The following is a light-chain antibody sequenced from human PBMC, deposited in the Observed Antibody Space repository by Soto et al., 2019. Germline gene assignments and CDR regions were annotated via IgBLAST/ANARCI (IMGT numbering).Light chain of an antibody. CDR3: QTWGTGIRV. V-gene: IGLV4-69*01. CDR1: SGHSSYA. CDR2: LNSDGSH. J-gene: IGLJ2*01. Sequence: QLVLTQSPSASASLGASVKLTCTLSSGHSSYAIAWHQQQPEKGPRYLMKLNSDGSHSKGDGIPDRFSGSSSGAERYLTTSSLQSEDEADYYFQTWGTGIRVFGGGTKLTVL.